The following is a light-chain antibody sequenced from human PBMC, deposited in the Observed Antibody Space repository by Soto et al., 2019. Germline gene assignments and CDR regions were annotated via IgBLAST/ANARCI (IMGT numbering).Light chain of an antibody. V-gene: IGKV1-27*01. CDR1: QGISNY. J-gene: IGKJ1*01. CDR2: DAS. Sequence: DIQMTQSPSSLSASVGDRVTITCRASQGISNYLAWYQQKPGKVPKLLIYDASTLRSGVPSRFSGSGSGTDFTLTISSLQPEDVAIYYCQKYDSVPWTFGQGTKVEIK. CDR3: QKYDSVPWT.